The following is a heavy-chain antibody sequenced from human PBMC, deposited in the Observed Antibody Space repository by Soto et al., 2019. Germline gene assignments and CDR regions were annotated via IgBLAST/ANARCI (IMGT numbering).Heavy chain of an antibody. D-gene: IGHD3-10*01. CDR2: IIPMYGPA. J-gene: IGHJ5*02. Sequence: QVPLVQSGAEVKKPGSSVTVSCKASGGTFSSYAIHWVRQAPGQGLEWMGGIIPMYGPAKYAQRVQGRVTITADESTTTVYMELTSLTSQDTAVYYCARVAPMVRGVIDNWFDPWGHGTLVTVSS. V-gene: IGHV1-69*01. CDR1: GGTFSSYA. CDR3: ARVAPMVRGVIDNWFDP.